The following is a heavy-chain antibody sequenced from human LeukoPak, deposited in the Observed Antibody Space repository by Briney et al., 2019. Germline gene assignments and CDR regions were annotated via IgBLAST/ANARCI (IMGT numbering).Heavy chain of an antibody. D-gene: IGHD4-17*01. Sequence: ASVKVSCKASGYTFTSYYMHWVRQAPGHWLGWMGIINPSGGSTSYAQKFQGRVTMTRDTSTSTVYMELSSLRSEDTAVYYCARATLVTTWSDYWGQGTLVTVSS. CDR2: INPSGGST. CDR3: ARATLVTTWSDY. V-gene: IGHV1-46*01. CDR1: GYTFTSYY. J-gene: IGHJ4*02.